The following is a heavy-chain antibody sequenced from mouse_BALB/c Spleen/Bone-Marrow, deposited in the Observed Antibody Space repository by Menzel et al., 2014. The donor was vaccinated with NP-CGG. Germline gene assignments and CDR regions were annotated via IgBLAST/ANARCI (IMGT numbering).Heavy chain of an antibody. J-gene: IGHJ1*01. D-gene: IGHD2-4*01. CDR3: ARARATVITTWYFDV. Sequence: DLVKPGASVKLSCKASGYTFTSYWINWIKQRPGQGLEWIGRFAPGSGNTYYNEMFKGKATLTVDTSSSTAYIQLSSLSSEDSAVYICARARATVITTWYFDVWGAVTTVTVSS. CDR2: FAPGSGNT. CDR1: GYTFTSYW. V-gene: IGHV1S41*01.